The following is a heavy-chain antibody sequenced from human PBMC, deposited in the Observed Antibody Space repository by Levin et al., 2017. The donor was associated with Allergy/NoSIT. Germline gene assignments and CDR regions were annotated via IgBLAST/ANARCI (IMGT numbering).Heavy chain of an antibody. Sequence: GGSLRLSCAASGFTFSSYAMSWVRQAPGKGLEWVSAISGSGGSTYYADSVKGRFTISRDNSKNTLYLQMNSLRAEDTAVYYCAKDVVLRYFDWLAGRYFDYWGQGTLVTVSS. V-gene: IGHV3-23*01. D-gene: IGHD3-9*01. CDR3: AKDVVLRYFDWLAGRYFDY. CDR2: ISGSGGST. J-gene: IGHJ4*02. CDR1: GFTFSSYA.